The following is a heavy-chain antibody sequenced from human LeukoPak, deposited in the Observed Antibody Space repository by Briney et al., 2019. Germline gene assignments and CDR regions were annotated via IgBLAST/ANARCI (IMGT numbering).Heavy chain of an antibody. CDR2: IYPGDSQS. D-gene: IGHD3-10*01. V-gene: IGHV5-51*01. CDR1: EYSFSTNW. J-gene: IGHJ4*02. CDR3: ARYNAGSLDF. Sequence: GESLKISCKAYEYSFSTNWIGWVRQIPGKGLEWMGLIYPGDSQSKYSPSFQGHVTFSADTSRNTAYLQWNSLKASDTAMYYCARYNAGSLDFWGQGTMIYVSS.